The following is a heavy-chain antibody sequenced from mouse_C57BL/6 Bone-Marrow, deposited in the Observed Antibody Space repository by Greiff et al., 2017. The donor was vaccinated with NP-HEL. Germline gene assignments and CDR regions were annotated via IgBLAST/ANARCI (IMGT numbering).Heavy chain of an antibody. CDR2: ILPSIGRT. Sequence: VKLKQSGSELRSPGSSVKLSCKDFDSEVFPIAYMSWVRQKPGHGFEWIGGILPSIGRTIYGEKFEDKATLDADTLSNTAYLELNSLTSEDSAIYNCARLYGSSSTHFDYWGQGTTLTVSS. CDR3: ARLYGSSSTHFDY. D-gene: IGHD1-1*01. J-gene: IGHJ2*01. V-gene: IGHV15-2*01. CDR1: DSEVFPIAY.